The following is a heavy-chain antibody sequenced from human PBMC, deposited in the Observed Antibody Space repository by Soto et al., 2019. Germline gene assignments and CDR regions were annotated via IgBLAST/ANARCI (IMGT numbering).Heavy chain of an antibody. CDR2: IIPIPGTA. Sequence: QVQLVQSGAEVKKPGSSVKVSCKASGGTFGSYAISWVRQAPGQGLEWMGGIIPIPGTANYAQKFQGRVTIASDESTSTAYMELSSQRSEDTAVYYCARPHGSSTSLEIYYYYYYGMDVWGQGTTVTVSS. J-gene: IGHJ6*02. CDR1: GGTFGSYA. V-gene: IGHV1-69*01. D-gene: IGHD2-2*01. CDR3: ARPHGSSTSLEIYYYYYYGMDV.